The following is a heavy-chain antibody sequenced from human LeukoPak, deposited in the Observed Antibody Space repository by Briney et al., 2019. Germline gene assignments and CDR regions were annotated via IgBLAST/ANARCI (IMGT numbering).Heavy chain of an antibody. CDR1: GGSISSGDYY. CDR3: ARDGIAAAADY. D-gene: IGHD6-13*01. J-gene: IGHJ4*02. CDR2: IYYSGST. V-gene: IGHV4-30-4*01. Sequence: SETLSLTCTVSGGSISSGDYYWSWIRQPPGKGLEWIGYIYYSGSTYYNPSLKSRVTISVDTSKNQFFLKLSSVTAANTAVYYCARDGIAAAADYWGQGTLVTVSS.